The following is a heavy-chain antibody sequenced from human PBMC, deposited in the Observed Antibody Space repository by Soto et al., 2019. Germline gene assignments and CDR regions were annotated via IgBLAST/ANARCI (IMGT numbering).Heavy chain of an antibody. CDR3: AGVFGVVIRSYYYYMDV. CDR1: GGTFSSYT. CDR2: IIPILGIA. Sequence: GASVKVSCKASGGTFSSYTISWVRQAPGQGLEWMGRIIPILGIANYAQKFQGRVTITADKSTSTAYMELSSLRSEDTAVYYCAGVFGVVIRSYYYYMDVWGKGTTVTVSS. J-gene: IGHJ6*03. D-gene: IGHD3-3*01. V-gene: IGHV1-69*02.